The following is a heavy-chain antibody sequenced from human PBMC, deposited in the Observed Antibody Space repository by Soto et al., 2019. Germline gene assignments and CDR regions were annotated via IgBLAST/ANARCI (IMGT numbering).Heavy chain of an antibody. Sequence: GGSLRLSCAAYAITFSGYAMTWVRQAPGRGLEWVSSISSVGTGTYYADSVKGRFTISRDNPKDTVYLQMNSLRAEDTAVYYCAKARQLVRNGMDVWGQGTTVTVSS. V-gene: IGHV3-23*01. D-gene: IGHD6-13*01. CDR3: AKARQLVRNGMDV. CDR2: ISSVGTGT. J-gene: IGHJ6*02. CDR1: AITFSGYA.